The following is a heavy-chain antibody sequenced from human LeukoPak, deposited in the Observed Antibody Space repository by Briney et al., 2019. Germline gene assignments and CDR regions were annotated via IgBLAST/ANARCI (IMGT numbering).Heavy chain of an antibody. D-gene: IGHD3-3*01. CDR3: ARGSPSRITIFGVVIEGDAFDI. V-gene: IGHV3-11*04. Sequence: GGSLRLSCAASGFTFSDYYMSWIRQAPAKGLEWVSYISSSGSTIYYADSVKGRFTISRDNAKNSLYLQMNSLRAEDTAVYYCARGSPSRITIFGVVIEGDAFDIRGQGTMVTVSS. J-gene: IGHJ3*02. CDR2: ISSSGSTI. CDR1: GFTFSDYY.